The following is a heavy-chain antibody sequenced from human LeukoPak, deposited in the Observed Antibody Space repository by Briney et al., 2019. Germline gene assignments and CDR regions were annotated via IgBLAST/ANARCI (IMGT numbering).Heavy chain of an antibody. J-gene: IGHJ4*02. CDR3: ALIRGPPGIAVAGPDY. D-gene: IGHD6-19*01. V-gene: IGHV3-30*02. CDR2: IRYDGSNK. CDR1: GFTFSSYG. Sequence: GGSLRLSCAASGFTFSSYGMHWVRQAPGKGLEWVAFIRYDGSNKYYADSVKGRFTISRDNSKNTLYLQMNSLRAEDTAVYYCALIRGPPGIAVAGPDYWGQGTLVTVSS.